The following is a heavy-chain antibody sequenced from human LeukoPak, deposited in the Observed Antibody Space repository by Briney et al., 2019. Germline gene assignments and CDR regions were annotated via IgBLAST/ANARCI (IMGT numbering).Heavy chain of an antibody. D-gene: IGHD2-2*01. CDR2: ISGGGTTT. CDR1: EFTFRTKT. J-gene: IGHJ4*02. V-gene: IGHV3-23*01. CDR3: AKEGSTGWLHYFDY. Sequence: GGSRRLSCPPSEFTFRTKTMNGSDQVQGRGLEWSQTISGGGTTTYYAESVKGRFTISRDNSKNTLYLQLNSLRAEDTAVYYCAKEGSTGWLHYFDYWGQGTLLTVSS.